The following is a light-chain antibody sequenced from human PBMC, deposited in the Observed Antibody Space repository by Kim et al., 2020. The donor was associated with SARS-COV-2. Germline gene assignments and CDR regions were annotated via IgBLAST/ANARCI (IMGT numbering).Light chain of an antibody. CDR2: AAS. CDR3: QQLNSYPHT. J-gene: IGKJ4*01. Sequence: IQLTQSPSSLSASVGDRVTITCRASQDISSYLAWYQQKPGKAPKLLIYAASTLQSGVPSRFSGSGSGTDFTLTISSLQPEDFATYYCQQLNSYPHTFGGGTKVEI. CDR1: QDISSY. V-gene: IGKV1-9*01.